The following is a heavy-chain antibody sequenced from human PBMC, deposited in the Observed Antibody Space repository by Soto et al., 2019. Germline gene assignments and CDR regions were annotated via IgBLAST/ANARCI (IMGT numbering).Heavy chain of an antibody. CDR2: LSGSSLTV. CDR3: AKDTRIAARPIGYFDH. J-gene: IGHJ4*02. Sequence: EVQLLESGGGLVQPGGSLRLTCAASGFTFGSYGMSWVRQAPGKGLEWVSSLSGSSLTVYYADSVKGRFTISRDNSDNTLFLEMTSLRAEDTAFYYCAKDTRIAARPIGYFDHWGQGTLVTVSS. CDR1: GFTFGSYG. D-gene: IGHD6-6*01. V-gene: IGHV3-23*01.